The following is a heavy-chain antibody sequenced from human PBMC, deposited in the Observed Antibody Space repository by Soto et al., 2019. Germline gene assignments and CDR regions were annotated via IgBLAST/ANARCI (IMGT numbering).Heavy chain of an antibody. CDR3: ARGGNIGETYYDFWSGLPPYYYYGMDV. J-gene: IGHJ6*02. V-gene: IGHV3-53*01. CDR2: IYSGGST. D-gene: IGHD3-3*01. Sequence: PGGSLRLSCAASGFTVSSNYMSWVRQAPGKGLEWVSVIYSGGSTYYADSVKGRFTISRDNSKNTLYLQMNSLRAEDTAVYYCARGGNIGETYYDFWSGLPPYYYYGMDVWGQGTTVTVSS. CDR1: GFTVSSNY.